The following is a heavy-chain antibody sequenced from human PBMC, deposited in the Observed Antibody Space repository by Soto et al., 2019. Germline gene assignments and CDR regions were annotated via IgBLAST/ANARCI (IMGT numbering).Heavy chain of an antibody. V-gene: IGHV4-39*07. Sequence: SETLSLTCTVSGGSISSSSYYWGWIRQPPGKGLEWIGSIYYSGSTYYNPSLKSRVTISVDTSKNQFSLNLTSVTAADTAVYYCARVVTNWFDPWGQGTLVTVSS. CDR1: GGSISSSSYY. J-gene: IGHJ5*02. D-gene: IGHD2-21*01. CDR2: IYYSGST. CDR3: ARVVTNWFDP.